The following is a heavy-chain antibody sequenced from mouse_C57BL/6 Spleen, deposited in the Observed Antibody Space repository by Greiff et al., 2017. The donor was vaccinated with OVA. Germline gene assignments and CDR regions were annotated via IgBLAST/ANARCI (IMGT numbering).Heavy chain of an antibody. D-gene: IGHD1-1*01. J-gene: IGHJ3*01. V-gene: IGHV14-4*01. CDR2: IDPENGDT. Sequence: EVQLQQSGAELVRPGASVKLSCTASGFNIKDDYMHWVKQRPEQGLEWIGWIDPENGDTEYASKFQGKATITADTSSNTAYLQLSSLTSEATAVYYCTPSFYYYGSSFAYWGQGTLVTVSA. CDR3: TPSFYYYGSSFAY. CDR1: GFNIKDDY.